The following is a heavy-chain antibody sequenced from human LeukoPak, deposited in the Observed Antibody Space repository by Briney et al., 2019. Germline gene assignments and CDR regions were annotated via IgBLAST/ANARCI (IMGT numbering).Heavy chain of an antibody. CDR1: GFTFGDYA. CDR2: LSGSGAST. V-gene: IGHV3-23*01. Sequence: GGSLKLSCVASGFTFGDYAMSWVRQAPGKGLEWVSGLSGSGASTFYADSVKGRFTISRDDSKHTVYLQMDSLRAEDMAIYYITKGQSYSSSDNYFDPWGQGTRVTVSS. J-gene: IGHJ5*02. CDR3: TKGQSYSSSDNYFDP. D-gene: IGHD6-13*01.